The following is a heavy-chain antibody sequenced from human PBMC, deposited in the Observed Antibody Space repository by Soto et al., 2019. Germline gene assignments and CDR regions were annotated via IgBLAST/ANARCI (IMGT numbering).Heavy chain of an antibody. Sequence: QVQLVESGGGMVQPGTSLRLSCAASGFTFSSHSVHSVRQRPDKGLEWVAVISHDGRVTFYADFVKGRFTVSRDNSKNTIYLQVNSLRAEDTAVYYCAREPYGDSQYFDYWGQGTLVIVSS. CDR1: GFTFSSHS. J-gene: IGHJ4*02. CDR3: AREPYGDSQYFDY. V-gene: IGHV3-30*04. D-gene: IGHD2-21*02. CDR2: ISHDGRVT.